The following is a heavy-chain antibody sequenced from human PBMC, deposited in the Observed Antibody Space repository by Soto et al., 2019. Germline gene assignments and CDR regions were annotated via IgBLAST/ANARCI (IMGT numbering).Heavy chain of an antibody. D-gene: IGHD6-13*01. Sequence: ASVKVSCKASGYIFTDYYIHWVRQAPGQELGWMGRINPNSGGTNYAQKFQGRVTMTRDTSISTAYTELSSLRSEDTATYYCAIGSSSSGRAFDIWGQGTMVTVSS. CDR3: AIGSSSSGRAFDI. V-gene: IGHV1-2*06. CDR2: INPNSGGT. CDR1: GYIFTDYY. J-gene: IGHJ3*02.